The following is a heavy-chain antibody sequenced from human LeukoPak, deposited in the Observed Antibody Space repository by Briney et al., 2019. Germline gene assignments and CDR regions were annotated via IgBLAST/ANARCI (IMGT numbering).Heavy chain of an antibody. J-gene: IGHJ5*02. D-gene: IGHD2-2*02. V-gene: IGHV3-48*01. CDR2: ISSGGSTI. Sequence: GGSLRLSCAASGFIFSSYTMNWARQAPGKGLEWVSYISSGGSTIYYADSVKGRFTISRDNAKNSLYLQMNSLRAEDTAVYYCARKVSGVVPAAIFVPLKYNWFDPWGQGTLVTVSS. CDR3: ARKVSGVVPAAIFVPLKYNWFDP. CDR1: GFIFSSYT.